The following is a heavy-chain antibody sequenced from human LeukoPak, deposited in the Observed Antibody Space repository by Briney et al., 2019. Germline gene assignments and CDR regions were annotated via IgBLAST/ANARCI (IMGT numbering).Heavy chain of an antibody. CDR1: GYTFTSYG. Sequence: ASVKVSCKASGYTFTSYGISWVRQAPGQGLEWMGWISAYNGNTNYAQKLQGRVTMTTDTSTSTAYKELRSLRSDDTAVYYCARDPPVYCSGGSCYGDYWGQGTLVTVSS. V-gene: IGHV1-18*01. CDR2: ISAYNGNT. D-gene: IGHD2-15*01. CDR3: ARDPPVYCSGGSCYGDY. J-gene: IGHJ4*02.